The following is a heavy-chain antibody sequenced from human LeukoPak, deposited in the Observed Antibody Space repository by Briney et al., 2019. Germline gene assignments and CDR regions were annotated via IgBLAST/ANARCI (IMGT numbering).Heavy chain of an antibody. D-gene: IGHD5-24*01. J-gene: IGHJ4*02. V-gene: IGHV4-31*03. CDR2: IYYSGST. CDR3: ARGTEMTKIAGHYSFDQ. Sequence: KPSETLSLTCTVSGGSISSGGYYWSWIRQHPGKGLEWIGYIYYSGSTYYNPSLKSRVTISVDTSKNQFSLKLSSVTAADTAVYYCARGTEMTKIAGHYSFDQWGRGTLVSVSS. CDR1: GGSISSGGYY.